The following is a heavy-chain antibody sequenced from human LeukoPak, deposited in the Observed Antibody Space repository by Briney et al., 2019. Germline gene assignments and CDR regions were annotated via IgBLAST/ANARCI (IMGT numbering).Heavy chain of an antibody. V-gene: IGHV4-59*01. CDR3: ARAGGNWFDP. D-gene: IGHD3-10*01. J-gene: IGHJ5*02. CDR1: GGSLSRYY. Sequence: KASETLSLTCTVSGGSLSRYYWSLIRQPPGKGLEWIGYISYSGSTNYNPSRRSRVTISVDTYKNQFSLRLSSVTAADTAVYYCARAGGNWFDPWGQGTLVTVSS. CDR2: ISYSGST.